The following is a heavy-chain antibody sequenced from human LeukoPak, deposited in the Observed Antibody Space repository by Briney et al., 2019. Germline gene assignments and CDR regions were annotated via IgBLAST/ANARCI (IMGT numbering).Heavy chain of an antibody. J-gene: IGHJ4*02. Sequence: GGSLRLFCAASRFTFSSYGMHWVRQAPGKGLEWVALISYDGSNKYYADSVKGRFTISRDNSKNTLYLQMNSLRAEDTAVYYCAKVGLTVTTILDYFDYWGQGTLVTVSS. V-gene: IGHV3-30*18. CDR2: ISYDGSNK. CDR1: RFTFSSYG. D-gene: IGHD4-11*01. CDR3: AKVGLTVTTILDYFDY.